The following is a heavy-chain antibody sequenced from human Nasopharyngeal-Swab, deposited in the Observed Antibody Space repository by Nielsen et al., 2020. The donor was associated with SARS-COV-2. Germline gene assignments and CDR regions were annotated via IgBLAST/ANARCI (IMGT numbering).Heavy chain of an antibody. D-gene: IGHD5-12*01. CDR3: AKDPKVLWL. Sequence: GESLKISCAASGFTFSSYAMSWVRQAPGKGLEWVSAISGSGGSTYYADSVKGRFTISRDNSKNTLYLQMNSLRVDDTAVYYCAKDPKVLWLWGQGTLVTVSS. V-gene: IGHV3-23*01. J-gene: IGHJ4*02. CDR2: ISGSGGST. CDR1: GFTFSSYA.